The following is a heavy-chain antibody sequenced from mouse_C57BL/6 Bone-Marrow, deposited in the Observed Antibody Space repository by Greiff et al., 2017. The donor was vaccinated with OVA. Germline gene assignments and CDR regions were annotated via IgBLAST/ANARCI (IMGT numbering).Heavy chain of an antibody. V-gene: IGHV1-72*01. CDR3: ARGYGSSYWYVEV. Sequence: QVHVKQPGAELVKPGASVKLSCKASGYTFTSYWMHWVKQRPGRGLEWIGRIDPTSGGTKYNEKFKSKATLTVDKHSSTAYMQRSSLTSEDSAVYDCARGYGSSYWYVEVGGTGTTVTVSS. D-gene: IGHD1-1*01. CDR2: IDPTSGGT. CDR1: GYTFTSYW. J-gene: IGHJ1*03.